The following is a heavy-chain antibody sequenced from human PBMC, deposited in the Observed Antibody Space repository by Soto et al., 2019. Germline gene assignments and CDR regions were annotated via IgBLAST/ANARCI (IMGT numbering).Heavy chain of an antibody. Sequence: GWSMRLSCAASAFTFSAHNMVWVRQAPGKGLEWVGRSRNKANNYATEYAASVKGRLTISRDDSKNSLYLQMNSLKTEDTAVYYCARDGGIASRHYYGMDVWGQGTTVTVSS. CDR3: ARDGGIASRHYYGMDV. CDR2: SRNKANNYAT. CDR1: AFTFSAHN. V-gene: IGHV3-72*01. D-gene: IGHD6-6*01. J-gene: IGHJ6*02.